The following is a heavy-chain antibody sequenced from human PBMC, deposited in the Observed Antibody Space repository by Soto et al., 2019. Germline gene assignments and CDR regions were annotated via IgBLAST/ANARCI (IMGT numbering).Heavy chain of an antibody. CDR3: ARDLKGGIAAAGYYYYGMDV. D-gene: IGHD6-13*01. CDR2: IIPIFGTA. Sequence: ASVKVSCKASGGTFSSYAISWVRQAPGQGLEWMGGIIPIFGTANYAQKFQGRVTITADESTSTAYMELSSLSSEDTAVYYCARDLKGGIAAAGYYYYGMDVWGQGTTVTVSS. V-gene: IGHV1-69*13. J-gene: IGHJ6*02. CDR1: GGTFSSYA.